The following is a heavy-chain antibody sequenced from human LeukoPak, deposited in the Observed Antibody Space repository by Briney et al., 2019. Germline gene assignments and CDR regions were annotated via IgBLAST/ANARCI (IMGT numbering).Heavy chain of an antibody. J-gene: IGHJ4*02. Sequence: ASVKVSCKASGYTFTSYGISWVRQAPGQGLEWMGWISAYNGNANYAQKLQGRVTMTTDTSTSTAYIELRSLRSDDTAVYYCASSFGGFTFDYWGQGTLVTVSS. D-gene: IGHD2-15*01. CDR3: ASSFGGFTFDY. CDR2: ISAYNGNA. V-gene: IGHV1-18*01. CDR1: GYTFTSYG.